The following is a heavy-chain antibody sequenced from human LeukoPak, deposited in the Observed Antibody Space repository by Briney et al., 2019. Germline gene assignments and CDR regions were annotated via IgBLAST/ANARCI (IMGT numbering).Heavy chain of an antibody. V-gene: IGHV4-59*01. CDR3: ARTDDYYDFWSGYKNWFDP. CDR1: XGXISSYY. D-gene: IGHD3-3*01. Sequence: TLSLXCXVSXGXISSYYWSWIRQPPGKGLEWIGYIYYSGSTDYNPSLKSRVTISVDTSKNQFSLKLSSVTAADTAVYYCARTDDYYDFWSGYKNWFDPWGQGTLVTVSS. J-gene: IGHJ5*02. CDR2: IYYSGST.